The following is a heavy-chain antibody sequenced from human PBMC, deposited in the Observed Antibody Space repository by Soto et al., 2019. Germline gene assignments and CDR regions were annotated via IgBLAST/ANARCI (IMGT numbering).Heavy chain of an antibody. D-gene: IGHD2-15*01. Sequence: SVKVSCKASGGTFSSYTISWVRQAPGQGLEWMGRIIPTLGIANYAQKFQGRVTITADKSTSTAYMELSSLRSEDTAVYYCARDQGGSLYNWFDPWGQGTLVTVSS. J-gene: IGHJ5*02. CDR1: GGTFSSYT. CDR3: ARDQGGSLYNWFDP. V-gene: IGHV1-69*04. CDR2: IIPTLGIA.